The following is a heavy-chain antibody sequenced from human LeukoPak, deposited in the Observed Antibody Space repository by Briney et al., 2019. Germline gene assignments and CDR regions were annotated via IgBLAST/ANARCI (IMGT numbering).Heavy chain of an antibody. V-gene: IGHV3-30*02. CDR2: MWYDGSNE. CDR3: AKDYGWNAIVRATAGFDF. D-gene: IGHD1-26*01. J-gene: IGHJ4*02. CDR1: GFAFSSSG. Sequence: GGSLRLSCATSGFAFSSSGMHWVRQAPGKGLEWVAVMWYDGSNEYYADSVKGRFTISRDNSKNTLYLQMNSLRAEDTAVYYCAKDYGWNAIVRATAGFDFWGQGTLVTVSS.